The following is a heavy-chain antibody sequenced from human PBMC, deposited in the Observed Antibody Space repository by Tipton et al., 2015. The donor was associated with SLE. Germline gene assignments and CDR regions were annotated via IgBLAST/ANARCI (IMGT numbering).Heavy chain of an antibody. CDR2: LFSSGST. CDR3: ARGGGSYYDY. J-gene: IGHJ4*02. D-gene: IGHD1-26*01. CDR1: GGSLSGYY. Sequence: LRLSCTVSGGSLSGYYWSWFRQPAGKGLEWIGRLFSSGSTIYNPSIKSRVTLSLDTSKNQFSLGVTSVTAADTAVYYCARGGGSYYDYWGQGTLVTVSS. V-gene: IGHV4-4*07.